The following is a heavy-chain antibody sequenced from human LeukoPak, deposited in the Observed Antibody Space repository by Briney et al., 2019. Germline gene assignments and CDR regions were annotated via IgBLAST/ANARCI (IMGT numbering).Heavy chain of an antibody. J-gene: IGHJ4*02. D-gene: IGHD1-7*01. V-gene: IGHV1-2*02. CDR2: INPHSGGT. CDR3: ARAPEEYFEL. Sequence: ASVKVSCKASGYTFTSYAMNWVRQAPGQGLEWMGWINPHSGGTNYAQKFQGRVTLTRDTSISTAYMKLSRQRSDDTSVYYCARAPEEYFELRGRGTLVNVSS. CDR1: GYTFTSYA.